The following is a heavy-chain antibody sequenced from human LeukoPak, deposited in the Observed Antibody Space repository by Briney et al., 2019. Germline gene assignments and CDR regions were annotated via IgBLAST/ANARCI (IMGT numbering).Heavy chain of an antibody. CDR2: INGRGGST. CDR3: ARDHRGYQLPQLNYYYYMDV. V-gene: IGHV3-23*01. CDR1: GFTFSNYA. Sequence: GGSLRLSCAASGFTFSNYAMSWVRQAPGKGLEWVSSINGRGGSTYYADSVKGRFTISYDSAKNSLYMQMNSLRAEDTAVYYCARDHRGYQLPQLNYYYYMDVWGKGTTVTVSS. D-gene: IGHD2-2*01. J-gene: IGHJ6*03.